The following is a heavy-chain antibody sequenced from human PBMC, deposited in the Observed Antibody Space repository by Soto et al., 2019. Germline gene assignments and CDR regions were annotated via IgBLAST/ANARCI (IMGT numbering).Heavy chain of an antibody. CDR2: INPNSGGT. CDR1: GYTLTGYY. Sequence: ASVKVACKASGYTLTGYYMHWVRQAPGQGLEWMGWINPNSGGTNYAQKFQGWVTMTRDTSISTAYMELSRLRSDDTAVYYCARSVLLSRMLMDVCGKGTAVTVSA. D-gene: IGHD2-15*01. J-gene: IGHJ6*04. CDR3: ARSVLLSRMLMDV. V-gene: IGHV1-2*04.